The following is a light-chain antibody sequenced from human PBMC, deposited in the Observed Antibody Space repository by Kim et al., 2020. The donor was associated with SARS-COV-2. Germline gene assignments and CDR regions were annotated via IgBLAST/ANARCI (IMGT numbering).Light chain of an antibody. CDR3: GADHGSGSNFVWV. J-gene: IGLJ3*02. CDR2: VGTGGIVG. CDR1: IGYGNYK. Sequence: CPLSIGYGNYKVDWYQQRAGKCPRFVMRVGTGGIVGSKGDGIPDRFSVLGSGLNRYLTIKNIQEEDESDYHCGADHGSGSNFVWVFGGGTQLTVL. V-gene: IGLV9-49*01.